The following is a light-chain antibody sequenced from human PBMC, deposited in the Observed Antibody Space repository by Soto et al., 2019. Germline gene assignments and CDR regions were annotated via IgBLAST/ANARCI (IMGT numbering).Light chain of an antibody. Sequence: QSVLTQPPSVSGAPGQRVTISCTGSSSNIGAGYDVHWYQQLPGTAPKLLIYGNSNRPSGVPDRFSGSKSGTSASLAITGLQAEDEGDYYCQSYDGSLSGLVFGGGTKLTVL. CDR1: SSNIGAGYD. CDR2: GNS. CDR3: QSYDGSLSGLV. J-gene: IGLJ2*01. V-gene: IGLV1-40*01.